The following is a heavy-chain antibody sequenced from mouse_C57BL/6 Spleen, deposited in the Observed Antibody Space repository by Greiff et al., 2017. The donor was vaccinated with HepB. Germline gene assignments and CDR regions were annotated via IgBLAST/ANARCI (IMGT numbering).Heavy chain of an antibody. Sequence: EVQGVESGGGLVKPGGSLKLSCAASGFTFSSYAMSWVRQTPEKRLEWVATISDGGSYTYYPDNVKGRFTISRDNAKNNLYLQMSHLKSEDTAMYYCARYYSNYGYFDVWGTGTTVTVSS. CDR2: ISDGGSYT. CDR1: GFTFSSYA. CDR3: ARYYSNYGYFDV. D-gene: IGHD2-5*01. V-gene: IGHV5-4*01. J-gene: IGHJ1*03.